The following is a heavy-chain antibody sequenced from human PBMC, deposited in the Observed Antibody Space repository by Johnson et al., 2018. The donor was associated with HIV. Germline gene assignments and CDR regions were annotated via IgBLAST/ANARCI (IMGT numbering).Heavy chain of an antibody. D-gene: IGHD1-20*01. CDR1: GFTFSSYA. V-gene: IGHV3-13*01. CDR2: IGTAGDT. J-gene: IGHJ3*02. CDR3: ARGDNRNDGEGVFDI. Sequence: EQLVESGGGVVQPGRSLRLSCAASGFTFSSYAMHWVRQATGKGLEWVSAIGTAGDTYYPGSVKGRFTISRENAKNSLYLQMNSLRAGDTAGYYCARGDNRNDGEGVFDIWGQGTMVTVSS.